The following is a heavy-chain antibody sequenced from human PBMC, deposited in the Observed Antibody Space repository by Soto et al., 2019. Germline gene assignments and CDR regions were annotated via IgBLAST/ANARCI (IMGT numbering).Heavy chain of an antibody. CDR3: ARHYGDKGSSYWYFDL. CDR1: GGSISSGGYS. V-gene: IGHV4-30-2*01. CDR2: IYHSGSI. D-gene: IGHD4-17*01. Sequence: QLQLQESGSGLVEPSQTLSLTCAVSGGSISSGGYSWSWIRQPPGKGLEWIGYIYHSGSIYYKPSFKSRVTISVDRSKNQFSLKLNSVTAADTAVYYCARHYGDKGSSYWYFDLWGRGTLVTVSS. J-gene: IGHJ2*01.